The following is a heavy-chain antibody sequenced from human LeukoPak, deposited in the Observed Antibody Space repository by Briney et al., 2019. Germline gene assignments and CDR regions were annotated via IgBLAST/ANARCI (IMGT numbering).Heavy chain of an antibody. D-gene: IGHD5-12*01. CDR1: EYSFNTYW. J-gene: IGHJ4*02. CDR3: ARQLESGYVY. CDR2: IYPGDSDT. V-gene: IGHV5-51*01. Sequence: GESLKISCKGSEYSFNTYWIGWVRQMPGKGLEWMGIIYPGDSDTRYSPSFQGQVTMSVDKAIRTAYLQWSSLKASDTAMYYCARQLESGYVYWGQGTLVTVSS.